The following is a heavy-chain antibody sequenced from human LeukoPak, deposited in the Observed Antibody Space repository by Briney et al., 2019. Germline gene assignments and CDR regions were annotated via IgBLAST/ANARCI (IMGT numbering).Heavy chain of an antibody. Sequence: GGSLRLSCAASGFIFSTYYMAWVRQAPGKGLEWVANIKQDGSQKNYVDSVRGRFIISRDNDKNLLYLQMNSLRAEDPAVYHCARDVGGNLDYWGQGILVTVSS. D-gene: IGHD1-26*01. J-gene: IGHJ4*02. V-gene: IGHV3-7*05. CDR2: IKQDGSQK. CDR1: GFIFSTYY. CDR3: ARDVGGNLDY.